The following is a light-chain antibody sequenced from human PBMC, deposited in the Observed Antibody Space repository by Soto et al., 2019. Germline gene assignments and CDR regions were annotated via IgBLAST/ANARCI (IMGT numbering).Light chain of an antibody. CDR3: QQYGSSLTWT. CDR2: GAS. J-gene: IGKJ1*01. Sequence: EIVLTQSPGILSLSPGEGATLSCRASQSISSHYLAWYQQKPGQAPRLLIYGASSRATGIPDRFSGSGSGTDFTLTISRLEPEDFAVYYCQQYGSSLTWTFGQGTKVDIK. CDR1: QSISSHY. V-gene: IGKV3-20*01.